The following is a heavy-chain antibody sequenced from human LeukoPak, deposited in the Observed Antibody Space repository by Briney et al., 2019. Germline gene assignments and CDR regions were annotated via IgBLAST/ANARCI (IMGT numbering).Heavy chain of an antibody. CDR2: IHRDGSNK. J-gene: IGHJ4*02. CDR3: ASRKQWNMIDY. D-gene: IGHD2/OR15-2a*01. V-gene: IGHV3-30*02. CDR1: GFTFSSYG. Sequence: GGSLRLSCAASGFTFSSYGMHWVRQAPGKGLDWVAFIHRDGSNKYYADSVRGRFTISRDNSKNTLYLQMNSLRAEDTAVYYCASRKQWNMIDYWGQGTLVTVSS.